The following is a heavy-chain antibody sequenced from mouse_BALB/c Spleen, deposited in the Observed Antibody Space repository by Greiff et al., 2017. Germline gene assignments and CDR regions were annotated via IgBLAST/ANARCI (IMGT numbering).Heavy chain of an antibody. CDR1: GFSLTSYD. CDR2: IWTGGGT. V-gene: IGHV2-9-2*01. Sequence: QVQLQESGPGLVAPSQSLSITCTVSGFSLTSYDISWIRQPPGKGLEWLGVIWTGGGTNYNSAFMSRLSISKDNSKSQVFLKMNSLQTDDTAIYYCVRDASSYDYFDYWGQGTTLTVSS. CDR3: VRDASSYDYFDY. J-gene: IGHJ2*01. D-gene: IGHD1-1*01.